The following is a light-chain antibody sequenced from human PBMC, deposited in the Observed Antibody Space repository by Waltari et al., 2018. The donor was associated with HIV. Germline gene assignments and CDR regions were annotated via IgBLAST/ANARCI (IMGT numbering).Light chain of an antibody. CDR3: QTWGTGIQV. V-gene: IGLV4-69*02. Sequence: QLVLTQSPSASASLGASVKLTCTLSSGHTNYAIAWHQQQPEKGPRYLMNLKSDGSHSKWDGIPDRFSGSSSGAERYLTISSLQSEDEADYYCQTWGTGIQVFGGGTKLTVL. CDR1: SGHTNYA. CDR2: LKSDGSH. J-gene: IGLJ3*02.